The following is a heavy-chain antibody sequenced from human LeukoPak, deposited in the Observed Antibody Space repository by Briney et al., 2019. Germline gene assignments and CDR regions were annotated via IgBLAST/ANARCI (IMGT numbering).Heavy chain of an antibody. CDR3: ARGPDSSSGDAFDI. CDR2: IKQDGSEK. D-gene: IGHD6-6*01. V-gene: IGHV3-7*01. Sequence: GGSLRLSCAASGFTFSSYWMSWVRQAPGKGLEWVANIKQDGSEKYYVDSVKGRFTISRDNAKNSLYLQMNSLRAEDTAVYYCARGPDSSSGDAFDIWGQGTMVTVSS. CDR1: GFTFSSYW. J-gene: IGHJ3*02.